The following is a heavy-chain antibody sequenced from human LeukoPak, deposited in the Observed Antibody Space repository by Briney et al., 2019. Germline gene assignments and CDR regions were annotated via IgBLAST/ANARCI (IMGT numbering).Heavy chain of an antibody. CDR3: ARHELAWEQWLGQSFDY. D-gene: IGHD6-19*01. V-gene: IGHV4-61*02. J-gene: IGHJ4*02. Sequence: SETLSLTCSVSGGSISSSNYYWSWIRQPAGKGLEWIGRIYTSGSTIYNPSLKSRVTISLDTSKNQFSLRLSSVTAADTAVYYCARHELAWEQWLGQSFDYWGQGTLVTVSS. CDR2: IYTSGST. CDR1: GGSISSSNYY.